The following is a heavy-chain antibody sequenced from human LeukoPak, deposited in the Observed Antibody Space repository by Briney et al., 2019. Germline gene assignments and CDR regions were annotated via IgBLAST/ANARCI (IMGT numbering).Heavy chain of an antibody. J-gene: IGHJ4*02. Sequence: SETLSLTCTVSGVSISSGDYYWSWIRQPPGKGLGWIGYIYYSGSTYYNPSLKSRVTISVDTSKNQFSLKLSSVTAADTAVYYCARRSSLATTPSGYYFDYWGQGTLVTVSS. CDR3: ARRSSLATTPSGYYFDY. CDR1: GVSISSGDYY. D-gene: IGHD5-24*01. V-gene: IGHV4-30-4*01. CDR2: IYYSGST.